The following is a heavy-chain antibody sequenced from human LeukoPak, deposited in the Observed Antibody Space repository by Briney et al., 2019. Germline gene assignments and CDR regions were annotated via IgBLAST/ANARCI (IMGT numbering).Heavy chain of an antibody. CDR3: AKDCEWFGKRKSYYYYGMDV. J-gene: IGHJ6*02. V-gene: IGHV3-30*02. D-gene: IGHD3-10*01. CDR1: GFTFSSYA. CDR2: IWYDGTKK. Sequence: GGSLRLSCAASGFTFSSYAMSWVRQAPGKGLEWVAVIWYDGTKKYYADSVKGRFTISRDNSKNTLYLQMNSLRAEDTAVYYCAKDCEWFGKRKSYYYYGMDVWGQGTTVTVSS.